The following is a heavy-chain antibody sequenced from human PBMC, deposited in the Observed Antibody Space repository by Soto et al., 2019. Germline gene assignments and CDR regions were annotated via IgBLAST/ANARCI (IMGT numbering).Heavy chain of an antibody. V-gene: IGHV3-30*18. Sequence: QVQLVESGGGVVQPGRSLRLSCAASGFTFSSCGMHWVRQAPGKGLEWVAGVTYQESEKDYADSVKGRFIISRDNSKNTVYLQMNSLRVEDTAVYYCAKEQSYGYWRTADYWGQGTLITVSS. CDR2: VTYQESEK. D-gene: IGHD6-25*01. CDR1: GFTFSSCG. J-gene: IGHJ4*02. CDR3: AKEQSYGYWRTADY.